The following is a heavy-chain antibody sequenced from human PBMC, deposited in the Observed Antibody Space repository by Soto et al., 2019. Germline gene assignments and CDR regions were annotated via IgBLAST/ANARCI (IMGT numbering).Heavy chain of an antibody. V-gene: IGHV4-34*01. CDR2: INHSAST. D-gene: IGHD3-10*01. CDR3: ARGRSSRWYGYYYYYYGMDV. CDR1: GGSFSGYY. J-gene: IGHJ6*02. Sequence: PSETLSLTGAVYGGSFSGYYWSWIRQPPGKGLEWIGEINHSASTNYNPSLKSRVTISIDMSKNQLSLKLSSVTAADTAVYYCARGRSSRWYGYYYYYYGMDVWGQGTTVTVSS.